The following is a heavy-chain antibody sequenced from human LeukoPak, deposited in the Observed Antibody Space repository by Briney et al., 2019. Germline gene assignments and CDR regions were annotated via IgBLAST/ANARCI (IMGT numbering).Heavy chain of an antibody. CDR3: ARGPPTGGLSPYYFDY. V-gene: IGHV1-8*01. D-gene: IGHD3-10*01. CDR2: MNPNSGNT. CDR1: GYTFTSYD. Sequence: ASVKVSCKASGYTFTSYDINWVRQATGQGLEWMGWMNPNSGNTGYAQKFQGRVTMTRNTSISTAYMELSSLRSEDTAVYYCARGPPTGGLSPYYFDYWGQGTLVTVSS. J-gene: IGHJ4*02.